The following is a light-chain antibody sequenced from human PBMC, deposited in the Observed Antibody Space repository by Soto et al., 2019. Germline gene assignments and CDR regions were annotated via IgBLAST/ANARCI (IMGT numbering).Light chain of an antibody. CDR3: QQYGSSPGT. CDR1: QNVRDSY. Sequence: EIVLTQSPGTLSLSPGERATLSCRASQNVRDSYLAWYQQKPGQAPSLLLYDTSTRATGVPDRFSGGGSGTDFALTISRVEPEDFALYFCQQYGSSPGTFGQGTKVDIK. V-gene: IGKV3-20*01. J-gene: IGKJ1*01. CDR2: DTS.